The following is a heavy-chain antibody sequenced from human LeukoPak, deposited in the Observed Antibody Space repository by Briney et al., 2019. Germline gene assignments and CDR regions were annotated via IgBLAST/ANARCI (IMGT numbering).Heavy chain of an antibody. V-gene: IGHV4-39*07. J-gene: IGHJ4*02. Sequence: PSETLSLTCTVSGGSIRSSSYYWGWIRQPPGKGREWIGSIYYSGSTYYNPSLKSRVTISVDTSKNQFSLKLSSVTAADTAVYYCARAGHYYDSGGSLGDFDYWGQGTLVTVSS. CDR2: IYYSGST. D-gene: IGHD3-22*01. CDR3: ARAGHYYDSGGSLGDFDY. CDR1: GGSIRSSSYY.